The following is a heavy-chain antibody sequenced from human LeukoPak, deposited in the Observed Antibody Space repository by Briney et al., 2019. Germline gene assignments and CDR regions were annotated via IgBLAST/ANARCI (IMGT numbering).Heavy chain of an antibody. D-gene: IGHD4-17*01. Sequence: PGRSLRLSCAASGFTFDDYAMHWVRQAPGKGLEGAPGISWNSGSIGYADSVKGRFTISRDNAKNSLYLQMNSLRAEDTALYYCAKGFASTVVTRNDAFDIWGQGTMVTVSS. CDR2: ISWNSGSI. CDR3: AKGFASTVVTRNDAFDI. V-gene: IGHV3-9*01. CDR1: GFTFDDYA. J-gene: IGHJ3*02.